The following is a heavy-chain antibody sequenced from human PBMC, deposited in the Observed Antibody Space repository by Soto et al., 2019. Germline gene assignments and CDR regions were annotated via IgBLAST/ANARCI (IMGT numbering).Heavy chain of an antibody. D-gene: IGHD2-15*01. J-gene: IGHJ4*02. Sequence: ASVKVSCKASGGTFSSYTISWVRQAPGQGLEWMGRIIPILGIANYAQKFQGRVTITADKSTSTAYMELSSLRSEDTAVYYCARVRIPDAYCSGGSCYSDFDYWGQGTLVTVSS. V-gene: IGHV1-69*02. CDR3: ARVRIPDAYCSGGSCYSDFDY. CDR1: GGTFSSYT. CDR2: IIPILGIA.